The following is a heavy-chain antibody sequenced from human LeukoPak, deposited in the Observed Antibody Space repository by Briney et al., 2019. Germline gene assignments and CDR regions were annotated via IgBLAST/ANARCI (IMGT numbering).Heavy chain of an antibody. V-gene: IGHV3-7*01. Sequence: PGGSLRLSCAASGFTFSSYWMSWVRQAPGKGLGWVANIKQDGSEKYYVDSVKGRFTISRDNAKNSLYLQMNSLRAEDTAVYYCARVGIVVVPAAIPGAFDIWGQGTMVTVSS. D-gene: IGHD2-2*02. CDR1: GFTFSSYW. CDR3: ARVGIVVVPAAIPGAFDI. CDR2: IKQDGSEK. J-gene: IGHJ3*02.